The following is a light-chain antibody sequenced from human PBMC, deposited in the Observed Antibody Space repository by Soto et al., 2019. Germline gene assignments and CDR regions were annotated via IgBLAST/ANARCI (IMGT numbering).Light chain of an antibody. CDR2: GAS. CDR1: QSVSSGH. Sequence: DIVLTQYTGTLSLSPGERASLSCRASQSVSSGHLAWYQQKPGQAPRLLIYGASSRATGIPDRFSGSGSGTDFTLTISRLEPEDYAVYYCQQYGHSLWTFGQRGKV. J-gene: IGKJ1*01. V-gene: IGKV3-20*01. CDR3: QQYGHSLWT.